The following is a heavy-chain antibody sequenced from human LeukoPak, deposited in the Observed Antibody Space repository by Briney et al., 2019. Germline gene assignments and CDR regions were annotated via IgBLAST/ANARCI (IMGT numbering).Heavy chain of an antibody. CDR1: GASIGSTTYY. V-gene: IGHV4-39*01. J-gene: IGHJ3*02. D-gene: IGHD5-12*01. CDR2: IYDGGST. CDR3: ATHRRPGSGGHENAFEI. Sequence: SETLSLTCTVSGASIGSTTYYWDWFRQPPGKGLEWIVNIYDGGSTHYNPSLKSRLTMSVDTSKNHFSLRLNSVTAADTAIYYCATHRRPGSGGHENAFEIWGQGTMVTVSS.